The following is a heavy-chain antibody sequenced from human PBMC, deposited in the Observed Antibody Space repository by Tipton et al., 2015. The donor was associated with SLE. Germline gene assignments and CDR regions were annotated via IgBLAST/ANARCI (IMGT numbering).Heavy chain of an antibody. V-gene: IGHV3-74*01. J-gene: IGHJ3*02. CDR2: INSDGSST. D-gene: IGHD3-16*02. Sequence: SLRLSCAASGFTFSSYWMHWVRQAPGKGLVWVSRINSDGSSTSYADSVKGRSTISRDNAKNTLYLQMNSLRAEDTAVYYCATVYITFGGVIVTDAFDIWGQGTMVTVSS. CDR1: GFTFSSYW. CDR3: ATVYITFGGVIVTDAFDI.